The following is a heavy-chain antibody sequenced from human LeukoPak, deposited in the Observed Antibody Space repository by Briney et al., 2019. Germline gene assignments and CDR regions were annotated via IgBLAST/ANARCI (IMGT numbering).Heavy chain of an antibody. J-gene: IGHJ4*02. Sequence: QPGGSLRLSCAASGFSFRSYSMNWVRQAPGKGLEWVSYISSSSSTIYYADSVKGRFTISRDNAKNSLYLQMNSLRAEDTAVYYCARDSDFNWNDVEYFDYWGQGTLVTVSS. V-gene: IGHV3-48*04. CDR2: ISSSSSTI. D-gene: IGHD1-20*01. CDR3: ARDSDFNWNDVEYFDY. CDR1: GFSFRSYS.